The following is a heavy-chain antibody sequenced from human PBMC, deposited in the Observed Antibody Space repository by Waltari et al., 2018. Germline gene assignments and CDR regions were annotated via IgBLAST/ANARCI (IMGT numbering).Heavy chain of an antibody. CDR1: GFTFDDYA. Sequence: EVQLVESGGGLVQPGRSLRLSCAASGFTFDDYAMHWVRQAPGKGLEWVSGISLNSGSIGYADSVKGRFTISRDNAKNSLYLQMNSLRAEDMALYYCAKGQYSSGWHAFDIWGQGTMVTVSS. V-gene: IGHV3-9*03. J-gene: IGHJ3*02. CDR3: AKGQYSSGWHAFDI. D-gene: IGHD6-19*01. CDR2: ISLNSGSI.